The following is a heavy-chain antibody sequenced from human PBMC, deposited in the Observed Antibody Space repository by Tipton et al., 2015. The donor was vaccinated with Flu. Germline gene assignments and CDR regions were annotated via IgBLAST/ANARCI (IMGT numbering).Heavy chain of an antibody. V-gene: IGHV3-30*18. J-gene: IGHJ4*02. CDR1: GFTFSSYG. Sequence: SLRLSCAASGFTFSSYGMHWVRQAPGKGLEWVAVISYEGSEKYYADSVKGRFTISRDNSKNTLYLQMNSLRAEDTAVYYCAKDLAYCSTTTRCYLENQFDYWGQGTLVTVSS. D-gene: IGHD2/OR15-2a*01. CDR2: ISYEGSEK. CDR3: AKDLAYCSTTTRCYLENQFDY.